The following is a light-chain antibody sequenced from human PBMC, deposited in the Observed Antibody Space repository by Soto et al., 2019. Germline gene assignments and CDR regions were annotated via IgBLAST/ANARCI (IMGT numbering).Light chain of an antibody. CDR3: QQSYSIPGT. CDR1: QSISSY. Sequence: DIQMTQSPSSLSASVGDRVTITGRASQSISSYLNWYQQKPGKAPKLLIYAASSLQSGVPSRFSGSGSGTDFTLTISSLQPEDFATYYCQQSYSIPGTFGPGTKVDIK. J-gene: IGKJ3*01. V-gene: IGKV1-39*01. CDR2: AAS.